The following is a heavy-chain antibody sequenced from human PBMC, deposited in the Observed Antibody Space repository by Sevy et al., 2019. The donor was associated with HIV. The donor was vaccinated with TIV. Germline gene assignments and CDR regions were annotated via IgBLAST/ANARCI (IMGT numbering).Heavy chain of an antibody. D-gene: IGHD3-3*01. V-gene: IGHV3-53*01. CDR2: IYIGHNT. Sequence: GGSLRLSCAASGLSVSDNFMSWVRQAPGKGLEWVSVIYIGHNTYYADSVKGRFTISRDNAENTLFLQMNSLGVGDTAVYYCARGKHVSDYYGSFDYWGQGTLVTVSS. CDR1: GLSVSDNF. CDR3: ARGKHVSDYYGSFDY. J-gene: IGHJ4*02.